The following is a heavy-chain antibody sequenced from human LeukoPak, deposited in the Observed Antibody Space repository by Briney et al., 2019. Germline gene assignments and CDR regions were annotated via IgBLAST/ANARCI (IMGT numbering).Heavy chain of an antibody. CDR2: IYYSGST. CDR1: GGSITSYY. Sequence: SETQSLPCTVSGGSITSYYWSGIRQPPGKGPEWIGYIYYSGSTNYNPSLNSRVPISIDTSKNQFSLILSSVTAADTAVYYCARIEMATTQDYYYYMDDWGKGTTVTVSS. CDR3: ARIEMATTQDYYYYMDD. J-gene: IGHJ6*03. V-gene: IGHV4-59*08. D-gene: IGHD5-24*01.